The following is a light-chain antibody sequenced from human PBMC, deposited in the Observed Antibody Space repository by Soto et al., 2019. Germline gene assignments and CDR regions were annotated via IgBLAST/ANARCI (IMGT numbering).Light chain of an antibody. CDR2: LGS. V-gene: IGKV2-28*01. Sequence: DIVMTQSPDSLAVSLGERATISCKSSQSVFYSTVNRNYLAWYQQKPGQSPQLLIYLGSNRASGVPDRFSGSGSGTDFTLKISRVEAEDVGVYYCMQPLQSWTFGQGTKVDIK. CDR1: QSVFYSTVNRNY. CDR3: MQPLQSWT. J-gene: IGKJ1*01.